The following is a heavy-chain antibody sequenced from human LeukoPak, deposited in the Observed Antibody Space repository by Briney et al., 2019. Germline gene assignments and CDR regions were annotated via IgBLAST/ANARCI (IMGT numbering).Heavy chain of an antibody. CDR3: ARVRATFSPQFDN. J-gene: IGHJ4*02. D-gene: IGHD5-12*01. Sequence: GGSLRLSCAASGFTFSSYWVHWVRQAPGKGLMWVSRINSDGSITNYADSVKGRFTISRDNAKNTLYLQMNSLRAEDTAVYYCARVRATFSPQFDNWGQGTLVTVSS. CDR2: INSDGSIT. CDR1: GFTFSSYW. V-gene: IGHV3-74*01.